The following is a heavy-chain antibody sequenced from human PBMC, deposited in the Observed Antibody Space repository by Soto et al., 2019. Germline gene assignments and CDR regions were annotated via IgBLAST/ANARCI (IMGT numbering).Heavy chain of an antibody. D-gene: IGHD5-18*01. CDR2: IFSAGST. CDR1: GFTVSNNY. Sequence: EVQLVESGGGLVQPGGSLRLSCAASGFTVSNNYMTWVRQAPGRGLDWVSIIFSAGSTYYADSVRGRFTISRDNSKSTLYLQMNSLRAEDTAIYYCARGAGGYSWLSPTFDSWGQGPLVTVSS. CDR3: ARGAGGYSWLSPTFDS. J-gene: IGHJ4*02. V-gene: IGHV3-66*01.